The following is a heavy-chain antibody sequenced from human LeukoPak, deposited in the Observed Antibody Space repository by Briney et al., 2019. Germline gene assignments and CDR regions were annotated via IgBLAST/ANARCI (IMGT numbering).Heavy chain of an antibody. CDR2: IWYDGSNK. CDR1: GFTFSSYG. D-gene: IGHD3-10*01. CDR3: ARDMGITMVPRGMDV. J-gene: IGHJ6*02. Sequence: GGSLRLSCAASGFTFSSYGMHWVRQAPGKGLEWVAVIWYDGSNKYYADSVKGRFTISRDNSKNTLYLQMNSLRAEDTAVYYCARDMGITMVPRGMDVWGQGTTVTVSS. V-gene: IGHV3-33*01.